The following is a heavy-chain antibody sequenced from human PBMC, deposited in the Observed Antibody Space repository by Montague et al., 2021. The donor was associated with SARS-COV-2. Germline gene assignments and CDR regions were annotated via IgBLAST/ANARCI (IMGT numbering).Heavy chain of an antibody. D-gene: IGHD3-22*01. CDR2: ST. V-gene: IGHV4-59*01. Sequence: STNYNPSLKRRVTISVDTSKNQFSLKLSSVTAADTAVFYCAREGYYDISGYYVHDAFDIWGQGKMGTVSS. J-gene: IGHJ3*02. CDR3: AREGYYDISGYYVHDAFDI.